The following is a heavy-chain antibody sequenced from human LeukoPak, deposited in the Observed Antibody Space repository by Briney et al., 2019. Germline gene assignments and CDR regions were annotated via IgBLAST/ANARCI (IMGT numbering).Heavy chain of an antibody. CDR1: GFTFDDYC. J-gene: IGHJ2*01. CDR2: FNWNGGST. D-gene: IGHD3-22*01. CDR3: ARAVRNYYGSSGINWYFDL. V-gene: IGHV3-20*04. Sequence: RPGGSLRLSCAASGFTFDDYCMSWVRQAPGKGLEWVSGFNWNGGSTGYADSVKGRFTISRDNAKNSLYLQMNSLRAEDTALYYCARAVRNYYGSSGINWYFDLWGRGTLVTVSS.